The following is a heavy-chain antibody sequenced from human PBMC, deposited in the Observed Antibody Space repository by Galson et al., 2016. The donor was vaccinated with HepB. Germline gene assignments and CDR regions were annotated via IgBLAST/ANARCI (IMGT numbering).Heavy chain of an antibody. V-gene: IGHV3-21*01. CDR2: ISSSSSYI. Sequence: SLRLSCAASGFTFSSYSMNWVRQAPGKGLEWVSSISSSSSYIYYADSVKGRFTISRDTSKNSLYLQMNSLRAEDTAVYYCARGEIGGAIFDYWGQGTLVTVSS. D-gene: IGHD2-21*01. J-gene: IGHJ4*02. CDR1: GFTFSSYS. CDR3: ARGEIGGAIFDY.